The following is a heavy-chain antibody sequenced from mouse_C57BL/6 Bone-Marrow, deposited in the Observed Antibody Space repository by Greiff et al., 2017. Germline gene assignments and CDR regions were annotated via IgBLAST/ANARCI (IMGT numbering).Heavy chain of an antibody. CDR1: GFNIKDDY. CDR2: IDPENGDT. V-gene: IGHV14-4*01. Sequence: VQLKQSGAELVRPGASVKLSCTASGFNIKDDYMHWVKQRPEQGLEWIGWIDPENGDTEYASKFQGKATITADTSSNTAYLQLSSLTSEDTAVYYCTTPYDYGDYYAMDYWGQGTSVTVSA. CDR3: TTPYDYGDYYAMDY. D-gene: IGHD2-4*01. J-gene: IGHJ4*01.